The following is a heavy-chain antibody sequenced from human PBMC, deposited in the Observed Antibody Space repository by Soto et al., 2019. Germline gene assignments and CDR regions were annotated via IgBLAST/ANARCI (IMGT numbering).Heavy chain of an antibody. Sequence: EVQLLESGGDLVQPGGSLRLSCAASGFTFSGSAMSWVRQAPGKGLEWISGISGSASITYYADSVKGRFTISRDNSKNLVFLQMNSLRAEDTAIYYCAKGDTFVVLAAALDFWGQGTLVTVSP. CDR1: GFTFSGSA. CDR3: AKGDTFVVLAAALDF. J-gene: IGHJ4*02. V-gene: IGHV3-23*01. CDR2: ISGSASIT. D-gene: IGHD2-15*01.